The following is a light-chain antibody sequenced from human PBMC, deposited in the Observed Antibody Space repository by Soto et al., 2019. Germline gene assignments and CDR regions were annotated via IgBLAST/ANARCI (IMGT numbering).Light chain of an antibody. CDR1: QSVSSN. Sequence: EIVMTQSPATLSVSPGARATLSCRASQSVSSNLAWYQQKPGQAPRLLIYGASTRATGIPARFSGSGSGTEFTLTISSLQSEDFAVNYCQQYNNWPPLTFGGGTKVEIK. CDR2: GAS. CDR3: QQYNNWPPLT. V-gene: IGKV3-15*01. J-gene: IGKJ4*01.